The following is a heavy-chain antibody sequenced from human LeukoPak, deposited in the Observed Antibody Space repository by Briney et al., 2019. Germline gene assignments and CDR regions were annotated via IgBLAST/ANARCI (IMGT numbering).Heavy chain of an antibody. CDR2: INPNSGGT. V-gene: IGHV1-2*02. Sequence: ASVKVSCKASGYTFTGYYMHWVRQAPGQGLEWMGWINPNSGGTNYAQKFQGRVTMTRDTSISTAYMELSRLRSDDAAAYYCARARWDSYDAFDIWGQGTMVTVSS. J-gene: IGHJ3*02. CDR1: GYTFTGYY. CDR3: ARARWDSYDAFDI. D-gene: IGHD1-26*01.